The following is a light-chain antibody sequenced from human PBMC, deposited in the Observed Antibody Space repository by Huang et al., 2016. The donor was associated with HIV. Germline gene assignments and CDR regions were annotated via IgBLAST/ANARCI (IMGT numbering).Light chain of an antibody. CDR1: QIVVTH. CDR2: ETS. Sequence: VLKQSPATLSLSPGDRATLSCRTPQIVVTHLCWYQQKPGQPPRLLSFETSNRATGIPARFSGSGSGTDFTLTISSLEPEDFAVYYCQQSANCPFTFGPGTRLDVK. J-gene: IGKJ3*01. CDR3: QQSANCPFT. V-gene: IGKV3-11*01.